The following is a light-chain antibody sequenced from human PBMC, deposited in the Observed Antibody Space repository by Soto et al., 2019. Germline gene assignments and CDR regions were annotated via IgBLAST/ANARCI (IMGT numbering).Light chain of an antibody. J-gene: IGKJ4*01. CDR1: QSISTY. CDR3: QQRHTWPLT. Sequence: EIVLTQSPSTLSLSAGERATLSCRASQSISTYLAWYQQRPGQAPRLLIYDASNRATGIPARFSGSGSGTDFTLSISSLEPEDFAVYYCQQRHTWPLTFGGGTKVDIK. CDR2: DAS. V-gene: IGKV3-11*01.